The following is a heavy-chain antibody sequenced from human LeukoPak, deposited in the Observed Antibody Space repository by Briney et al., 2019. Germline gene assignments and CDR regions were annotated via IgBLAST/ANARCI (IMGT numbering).Heavy chain of an antibody. CDR2: MTGTGGST. Sequence: GGSLRLSCAVSGFTFSIYAMSWVRQAPGKGLEWVSSMTGTGGSTYYADSVRGRFAISRDDSKNTLYLQLNSLRAEDTAIYYCAKPIAPYSGSPHDASDIWGQGTMVTVSS. V-gene: IGHV3-23*01. J-gene: IGHJ3*02. CDR3: AKPIAPYSGSPHDASDI. CDR1: GFTFSIYA. D-gene: IGHD1-26*01.